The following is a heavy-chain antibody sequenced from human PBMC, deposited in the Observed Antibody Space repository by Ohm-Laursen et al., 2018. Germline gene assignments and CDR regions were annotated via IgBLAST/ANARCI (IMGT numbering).Heavy chain of an antibody. CDR2: IHSSGST. V-gene: IGHV4-4*07. CDR3: ARRDITKAFNI. CDR1: GGSISSDY. D-gene: IGHD2-21*02. J-gene: IGHJ3*02. Sequence: SETLSLTCTVSGGSISSDYWSWIRQTAGKGLEWIGRIHSSGSTNYNPSLQSRVTMSEDTSKNQFSLRLSSVTAADTAVYFCARRDITKAFNIWGQGTLATVSS.